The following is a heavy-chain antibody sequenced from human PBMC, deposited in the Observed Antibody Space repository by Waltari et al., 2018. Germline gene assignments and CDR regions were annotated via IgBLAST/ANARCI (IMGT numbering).Heavy chain of an antibody. CDR2: LNPGGGTT. J-gene: IGHJ4*02. CDR1: GFTFSTFA. CDR3: AKDVGDAARQALDY. Sequence: EVQLLESGGGLVQPGGSLRLSCAASGFTFSTFAMNWVRQAPGKGLEWVSALNPGGGTTYYADAVKGRFTISRDNSKNTLYLQMNSLTAEDTALYYCAKDVGDAARQALDYWGQGALVTVSS. D-gene: IGHD6-6*01. V-gene: IGHV3-23*01.